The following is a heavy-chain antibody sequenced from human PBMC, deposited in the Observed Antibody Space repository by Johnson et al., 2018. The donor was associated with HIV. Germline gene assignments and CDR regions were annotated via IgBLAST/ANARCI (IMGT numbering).Heavy chain of an antibody. CDR2: IYSGGTT. Sequence: VQLVESGGGVVQPGRSLRLSCAASGFTVSSNYMNWVRQAPGKGLEWVSVIYSGGTTYHADSVKGRFTISRDNSKNTLYLPMNSLRVEDTAVYYWARAGSSSSGPRAFDIWGQGTMVTVSS. J-gene: IGHJ3*02. CDR3: ARAGSSSSGPRAFDI. D-gene: IGHD6-6*01. CDR1: GFTVSSNY. V-gene: IGHV3-66*01.